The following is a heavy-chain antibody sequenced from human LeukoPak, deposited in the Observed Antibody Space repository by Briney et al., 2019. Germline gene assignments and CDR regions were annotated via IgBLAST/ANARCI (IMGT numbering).Heavy chain of an antibody. CDR2: ISYSGST. D-gene: IGHD1-1*01. Sequence: PSETLSLTCTVSGGSISSSTYYWGWIRQPPGKGLDWIGSISYSGSTYYDPSLKSRVTISVDTSKNQFSLKLSSVTAADTAVYYCARRTTGTHADAFDMWGQGTVVTVSS. CDR1: GGSISSSTYY. CDR3: ARRTTGTHADAFDM. V-gene: IGHV4-39*01. J-gene: IGHJ3*02.